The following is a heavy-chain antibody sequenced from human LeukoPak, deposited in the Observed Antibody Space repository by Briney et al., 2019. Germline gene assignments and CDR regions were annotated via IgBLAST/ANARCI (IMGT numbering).Heavy chain of an antibody. CDR1: GGSISSSSYY. CDR2: IYYSGST. Sequence: NPSETLSLTCTVSGGSISSSSYYWGWIRQPPGKGLEWIGSIYYSGSTYYNPSLKSRVTISVDTSKNQFSLKLSSVTAADTAVYYCARDWGLNHLDYWGQGTLVTVSS. D-gene: IGHD1-14*01. V-gene: IGHV4-39*07. CDR3: ARDWGLNHLDY. J-gene: IGHJ4*02.